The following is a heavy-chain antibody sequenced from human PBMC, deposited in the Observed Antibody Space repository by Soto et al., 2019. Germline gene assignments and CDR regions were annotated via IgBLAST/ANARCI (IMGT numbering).Heavy chain of an antibody. CDR2: INAGNGNT. V-gene: IGHV1-3*01. CDR1: GYTFTSYA. Sequence: ASVKVSCKASGYTFTSYAMHWVRQAPGQRLEWMGWINAGNGNTKYSQKFQGRVTITRDTSASTAYMELSSLRSEDTAVYYCACERGYYTFSHYYYYMDVWGKGTTVTVSS. D-gene: IGHD3-22*01. CDR3: ACERGYYTFSHYYYYMDV. J-gene: IGHJ6*03.